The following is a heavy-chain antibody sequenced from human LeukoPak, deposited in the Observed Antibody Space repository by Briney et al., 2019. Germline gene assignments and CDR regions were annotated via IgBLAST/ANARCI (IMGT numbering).Heavy chain of an antibody. CDR1: GYTFTSYG. J-gene: IGHJ5*02. CDR3: ATTRDIEWENWFDP. Sequence: ASVKVSSKASGYTFTSYGISWVREAPGQGLEWMVWISAYNGTTTYAQKLKGRVTMHTDPSTSTAYMELRSLRSDATAVYYCATTRDIEWENWFDPWGQGALVTVSS. D-gene: IGHD1-26*01. CDR2: ISAYNGTT. V-gene: IGHV1-18*01.